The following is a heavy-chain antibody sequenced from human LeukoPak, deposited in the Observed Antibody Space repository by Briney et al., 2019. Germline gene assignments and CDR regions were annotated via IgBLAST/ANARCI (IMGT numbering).Heavy chain of an antibody. V-gene: IGHV3-74*01. CDR1: GFTFSSYW. J-gene: IGHJ4*02. CDR2: INSDGSTT. CDR3: VRDIRESDY. D-gene: IGHD2-21*01. Sequence: GGSLRLSCAASGFTFSSYWMHWVRQAPGKGLVWVSRINSDGSTTNYADSVKGRFTISRDNAKNTLYLQMNSLRADDTAVYYCVRDIRESDYWGQGTLVSVSS.